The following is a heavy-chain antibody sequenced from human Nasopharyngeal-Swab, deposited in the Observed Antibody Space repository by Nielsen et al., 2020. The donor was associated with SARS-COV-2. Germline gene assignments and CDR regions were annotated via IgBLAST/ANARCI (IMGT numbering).Heavy chain of an antibody. Sequence: SETLSLPCCVSGGSISGDYWLTWVRQPPGKGLECIGEINQSGRAVYSPSLKSRITISLDISKNQFSLNLKSVTAADTALYYCAKRLFRAVKGGLDYWGRGALVTVSS. CDR3: AKRLFRAVKGGLDY. V-gene: IGHV4/OR15-8*01. D-gene: IGHD1-1*01. CDR1: GGSISGDYW. J-gene: IGHJ4*02. CDR2: INQSGRA.